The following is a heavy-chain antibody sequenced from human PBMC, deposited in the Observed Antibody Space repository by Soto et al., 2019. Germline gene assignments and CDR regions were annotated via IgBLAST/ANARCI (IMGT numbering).Heavy chain of an antibody. CDR2: ISGSGGST. J-gene: IGHJ5*02. D-gene: IGHD3-9*01. Sequence: GGSLRLSCAGTGFTLSSYAMTWVRQAPGKGLEWVSGISGSGGSTYYADSVKGRFTISRDNSQSTLYLQMNSLRAEDTAVYYCASWPVLRYFEQFDPWGQGTLVTVSS. V-gene: IGHV3-23*01. CDR3: ASWPVLRYFEQFDP. CDR1: GFTLSSYA.